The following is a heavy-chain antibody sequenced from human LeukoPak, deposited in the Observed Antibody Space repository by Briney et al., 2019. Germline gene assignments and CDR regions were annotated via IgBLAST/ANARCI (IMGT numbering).Heavy chain of an antibody. Sequence: GRSPRLSCAASGFTFSSYAMHWVRQAPGKGLEWVAVISYDGSNKYYADSVKGRFTISRDNSKNTLYLQMNSLRAEDTAVYYCARVIRYFDWLPLDYWGQGTLVTVSS. CDR1: GFTFSSYA. D-gene: IGHD3-9*01. V-gene: IGHV3-30-3*01. CDR2: ISYDGSNK. J-gene: IGHJ4*02. CDR3: ARVIRYFDWLPLDY.